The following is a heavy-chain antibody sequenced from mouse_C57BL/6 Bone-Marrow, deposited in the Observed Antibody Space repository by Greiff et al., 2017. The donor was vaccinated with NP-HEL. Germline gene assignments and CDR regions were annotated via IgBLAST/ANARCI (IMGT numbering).Heavy chain of an antibody. CDR1: GFSFNTYA. CDR3: VRSYSNSAWFAY. CDR2: IRSKSNNYAT. D-gene: IGHD2-5*01. J-gene: IGHJ3*01. Sequence: EVQGVESGGGLVQPKGSLKLSCAASGFSFNTYAMNWVRQAPGKGLEWVARIRSKSNNYATYYADSVKDRFTISRDDSESMLYLQMNNLKTEDTAMYYCVRSYSNSAWFAYWGQGTLVTVSA. V-gene: IGHV10-1*01.